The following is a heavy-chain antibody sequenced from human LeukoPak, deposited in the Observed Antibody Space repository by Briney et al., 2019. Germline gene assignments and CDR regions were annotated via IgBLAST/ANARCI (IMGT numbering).Heavy chain of an antibody. Sequence: GGSLRLSCVGSGFTFSSYHMNWVRQAPGKGLEWVSYISSSSSTIYYADSVKGRFTISRDNPKNSLYLQTNSLRAEDTAVYYCARAQYYSDSTGYYYLHYWGQGTLVTVSS. D-gene: IGHD3-22*01. V-gene: IGHV3-48*01. CDR1: GFTFSSYH. J-gene: IGHJ4*02. CDR2: ISSSSSTI. CDR3: ARAQYYSDSTGYYYLHY.